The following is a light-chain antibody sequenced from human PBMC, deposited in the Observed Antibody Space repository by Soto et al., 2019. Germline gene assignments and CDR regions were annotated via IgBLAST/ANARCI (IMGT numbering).Light chain of an antibody. J-gene: IGLJ2*01. CDR1: NIGSNS. V-gene: IGLV3-21*04. CDR2: YDN. Sequence: SYELTQPPSVSVAPGKTARITCGGNNIGSNSVHWCQQKPGQAPVLVIYYDNDRPSGIPERFSGSNSGNTATLTISRVEAGDEADYYCQVWDTSSDHVVFGGGTKVTVL. CDR3: QVWDTSSDHVV.